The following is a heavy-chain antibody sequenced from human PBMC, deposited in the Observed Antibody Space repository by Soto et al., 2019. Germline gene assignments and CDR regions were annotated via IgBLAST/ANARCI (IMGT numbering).Heavy chain of an antibody. Sequence: EEQLLESGGGLVQPGGSLRLSCVASGFTFNNFLMSWVRQAPGKGLEWVSGISGRGGTISYADSVKGRFTISRDNSKNTLYLQMGSLRAEDTAIYYCAKADDILTGYAFDPWGQGTLVTVSS. V-gene: IGHV3-23*01. D-gene: IGHD3-9*01. CDR3: AKADDILTGYAFDP. CDR2: ISGRGGTI. J-gene: IGHJ5*02. CDR1: GFTFNNFL.